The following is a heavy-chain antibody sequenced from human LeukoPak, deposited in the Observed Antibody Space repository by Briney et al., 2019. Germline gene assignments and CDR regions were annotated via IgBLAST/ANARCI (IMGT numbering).Heavy chain of an antibody. CDR1: GYTFTSYD. CDR3: ARIPTDYGDYGGDY. Sequence: ASVKVSCKASGYTFTSYDINWVRQATGQGLEWMGWMNPNSGNTGYAQKFQGRVTMTRNTSISTAYKELSSLRSEDTAVYYCARIPTDYGDYGGDYWGQGTLVTVSS. J-gene: IGHJ4*02. D-gene: IGHD4-17*01. CDR2: MNPNSGNT. V-gene: IGHV1-8*01.